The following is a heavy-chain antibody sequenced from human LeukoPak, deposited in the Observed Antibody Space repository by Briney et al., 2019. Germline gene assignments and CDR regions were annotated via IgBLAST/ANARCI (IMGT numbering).Heavy chain of an antibody. J-gene: IGHJ4*02. CDR2: INAGNGNT. Sequence: ASVKVSCKASGYTFTSYAMHWVRQAPGQRLEWMGWINAGNGNTKYSQKFQGRVTITRDTSASTAYMELGSLRSEDTAVYYCARATEHSGWVYWGQGTLVTVSS. CDR1: GYTFTSYA. CDR3: ARATEHSGWVY. D-gene: IGHD6-19*01. V-gene: IGHV1-3*01.